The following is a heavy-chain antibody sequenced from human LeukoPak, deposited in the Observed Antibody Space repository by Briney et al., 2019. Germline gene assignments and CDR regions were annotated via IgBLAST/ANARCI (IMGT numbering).Heavy chain of an antibody. V-gene: IGHV1-2*02. J-gene: IGHJ4*02. Sequence: ASVKVSCKASGYTFTGYYMHWVRQAPGQGLEWMGWINPNSGGTNYAQKLQGRVTMTTDTSTSTAYMELRSLRSDDTAVYYCARRILVGATVDYWGQGTLVTVSS. CDR3: ARRILVGATVDY. CDR1: GYTFTGYY. D-gene: IGHD1-26*01. CDR2: INPNSGGT.